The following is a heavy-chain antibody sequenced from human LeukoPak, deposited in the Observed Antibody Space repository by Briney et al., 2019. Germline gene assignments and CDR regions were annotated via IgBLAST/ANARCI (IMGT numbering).Heavy chain of an antibody. V-gene: IGHV3-9*01. CDR1: GFTFDDYA. J-gene: IGHJ3*01. CDR2: ITWNGNDM. CDR3: AKDKTGGFVAFDL. Sequence: GGSLRLSCAAPGFTFDDYAVHWVRQAPGKGLEWVSGITWNGNDMDYADSVKGRFTISGDNAKNSLYLQMNSLTPEDTALYYCAKDKTGGFVAFDLWGQGTMVTVSS. D-gene: IGHD3-16*01.